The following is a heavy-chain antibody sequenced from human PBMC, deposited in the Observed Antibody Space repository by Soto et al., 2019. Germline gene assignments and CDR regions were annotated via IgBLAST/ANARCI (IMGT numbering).Heavy chain of an antibody. CDR3: ARDTGGLLWFGELLPFDY. Sequence: QVQLVQSGAEVKKPGASVKVSCKASGYTFTSYGISWVRQASGQGLEWMGWISAYNGNTNYAQKLQGRVTMTTDTSTSTAYMELRSLRSDHTAVYYCARDTGGLLWFGELLPFDYWGQGTLVTVSS. J-gene: IGHJ4*02. CDR1: GYTFTSYG. V-gene: IGHV1-18*01. CDR2: ISAYNGNT. D-gene: IGHD3-10*01.